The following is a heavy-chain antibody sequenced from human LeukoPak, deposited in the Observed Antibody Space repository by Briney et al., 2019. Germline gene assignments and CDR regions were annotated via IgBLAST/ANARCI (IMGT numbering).Heavy chain of an antibody. D-gene: IGHD1-26*01. CDR1: GFTFSSYA. CDR2: ISSNGGST. V-gene: IGHV3-64*01. J-gene: IGHJ2*01. CDR3: ARAPIVGATTYWYFDL. Sequence: GGSLRLSCAASGFTFSSYAMHWVRQAPGKGLEYVSAISSNGGSTYYANSVKGRFTISRDNSKNTLYLQMGSLRAEDMAVYYCARAPIVGATTYWYFDLWAVAPWSLSPQ.